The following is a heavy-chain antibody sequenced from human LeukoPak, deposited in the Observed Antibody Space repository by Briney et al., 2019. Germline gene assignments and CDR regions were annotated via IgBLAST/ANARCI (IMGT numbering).Heavy chain of an antibody. V-gene: IGHV1-69*04. Sequence: EASVKVSCKASGGTFSSYAISWVRQAPGQGLEWMGRIIPILGIANYAQKFQGRVTITADKSTSTAYMELSSLRSEDTAVYYCARVSVLSGEDYWGQGTLVTVSS. CDR2: IIPILGIA. CDR3: ARVSVLSGEDY. CDR1: GGTFSSYA. J-gene: IGHJ4*02. D-gene: IGHD2-15*01.